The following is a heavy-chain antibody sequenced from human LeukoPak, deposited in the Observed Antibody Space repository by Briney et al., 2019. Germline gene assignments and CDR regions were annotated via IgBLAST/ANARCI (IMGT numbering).Heavy chain of an antibody. CDR1: GLSVSDNY. J-gene: IGHJ4*02. V-gene: IGHV3-53*01. Sequence: GGSLRLSCGVSGLSVSDNYMTWVRQAPGKGLEWVSVIYKDGTTYYTDSVKGRFTISRDNSKNTLYLQMNSLRDEDTALYYCVRASSWFWQYYFDYWGQGTLVTVSS. CDR3: VRASSWFWQYYFDY. CDR2: IYKDGTT. D-gene: IGHD6-13*01.